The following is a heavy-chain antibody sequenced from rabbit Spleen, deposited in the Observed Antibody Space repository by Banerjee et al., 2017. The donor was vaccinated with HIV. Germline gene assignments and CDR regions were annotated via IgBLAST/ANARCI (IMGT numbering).Heavy chain of an antibody. V-gene: IGHV1S45*01. CDR1: GFSFGSSYY. J-gene: IGHJ4*01. D-gene: IGHD6-1*01. CDR3: ARVGGVGVYGYATL. CDR2: LTEPIFGTT. Sequence: QEQLEESGGGLVKPEGSLTLTCTASGFSFGSSYYMTWVRQAPGKGLEWIGLTEPIFGTTYYANWVNGRFTISSHNAQNTLYLQLKSLTAADTATYFCARVGGVGVYGYATLWGPGTLVTVS.